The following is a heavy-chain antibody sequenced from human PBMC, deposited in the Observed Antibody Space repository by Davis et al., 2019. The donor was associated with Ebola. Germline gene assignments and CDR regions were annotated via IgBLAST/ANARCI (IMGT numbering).Heavy chain of an antibody. D-gene: IGHD7-27*01. CDR2: ISHDGSNT. V-gene: IGHV3-30-3*01. CDR1: GFTFSDYA. J-gene: IGHJ4*02. Sequence: PGGSLRLSCAASGFTFSDYALHWVRQAPVKGLEWVAVISHDGSNTYYADSVKGRFTISRDNYESTRYLQMNSLRAEDTAVYYCTREDWGSSYFDFWGQGTLVTVSS. CDR3: TREDWGSSYFDF.